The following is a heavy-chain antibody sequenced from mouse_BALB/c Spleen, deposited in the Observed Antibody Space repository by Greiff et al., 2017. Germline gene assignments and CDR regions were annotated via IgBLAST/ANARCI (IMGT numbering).Heavy chain of an antibody. CDR2: ISSGGSYT. J-gene: IGHJ3*01. D-gene: IGHD2-1*01. V-gene: IGHV5-9-4*01. Sequence: EVQLVESGGGLVKPGGSLKLSCAASGFTFSSYAMSWVRQSPEQRLEWVAEISSGGSYTYYPDTVTGRFTISRDNTKNTLYLEMSSLRSEDTAMYYCTRGEDYYGNYDEFAYWGQGTLVTVSA. CDR3: TRGEDYYGNYDEFAY. CDR1: GFTFSSYA.